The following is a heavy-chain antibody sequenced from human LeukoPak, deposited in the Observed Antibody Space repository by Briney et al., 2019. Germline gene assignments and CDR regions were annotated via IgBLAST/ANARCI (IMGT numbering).Heavy chain of an antibody. CDR2: ISAYNGNT. V-gene: IGHV1-18*01. D-gene: IGHD3-22*01. J-gene: IGHJ4*02. CDR3: AREATGYYYDSSGYSSFDY. Sequence: ASVKVSCKASGYTFASYGISWVRQAPGQGLEWMGWISAYNGNTNYAQKLQGRVTMTTDTSTSTAYMELRSLRPDDTAVYYCAREATGYYYDSSGYSSFDYWGQGTLVTVSS. CDR1: GYTFASYG.